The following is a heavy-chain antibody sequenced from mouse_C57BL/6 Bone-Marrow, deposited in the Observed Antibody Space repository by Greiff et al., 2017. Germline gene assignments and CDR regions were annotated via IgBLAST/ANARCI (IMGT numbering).Heavy chain of an antibody. J-gene: IGHJ3*01. CDR1: GYTFTSYG. D-gene: IGHD2-12*01. Sequence: VQLQQSGAELARPGASVKLSCKASGYTFTSYGISWVKQRTGQGLEWIGEISPRSGNTYYNEKFKGKATLTADKSSSPAFLELRSLTSEDSAVCFCAISVSYYLFSYWGQGTLVTVSA. CDR3: AISVSYYLFSY. CDR2: ISPRSGNT. V-gene: IGHV1-81*01.